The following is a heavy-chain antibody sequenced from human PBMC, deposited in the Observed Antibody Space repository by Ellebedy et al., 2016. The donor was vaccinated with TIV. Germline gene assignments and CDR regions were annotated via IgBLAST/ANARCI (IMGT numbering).Heavy chain of an antibody. CDR2: IWYDGSNK. CDR3: ARGRGYSFDVCDV. V-gene: IGHV3-33*01. Sequence: GESLKISCAASGFTFSSYGMHWVRQAPGKGLEWVAVIWYDGSNKYYADSVKGRFTISRDNSKNTLYLQMNSLRAEDTAVYYCARGRGYSFDVCDVWGQGTMVAVS. CDR1: GFTFSSYG. D-gene: IGHD5-18*01. J-gene: IGHJ3*01.